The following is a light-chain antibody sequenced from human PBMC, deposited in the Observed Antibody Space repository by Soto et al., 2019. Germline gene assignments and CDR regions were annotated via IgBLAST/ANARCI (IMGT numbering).Light chain of an antibody. CDR1: SSYVGSYNL. J-gene: IGLJ1*01. CDR2: EGS. CDR3: CSYAGSSTYV. V-gene: IGLV2-23*01. Sequence: QSVLTQPASVSGSPGQSITISCTGTSSYVGSYNLVSWYQQHPGKAHKLMIYEGSKRPSGVSNRFSGSKSGNTASLTISWLQAEDEADYYCCSYAGSSTYVFGTGTKVTVL.